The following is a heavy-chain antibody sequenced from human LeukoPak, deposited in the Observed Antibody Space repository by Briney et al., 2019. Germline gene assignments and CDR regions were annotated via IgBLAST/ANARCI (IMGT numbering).Heavy chain of an antibody. CDR3: AREGTAGTNLNWFDP. D-gene: IGHD1-1*01. CDR2: ISYSGST. CDR1: GGSISSYY. V-gene: IGHV4-59*01. Sequence: SETLSLTCTVSGGSISSYYWSWIRQPPGKGLEWIGYISYSGSTNFNPSLRSRVTISVDTSKNQFSLKLSSVTAAGTAVYYCAREGTAGTNLNWFDPWGQGTLVTVSS. J-gene: IGHJ5*02.